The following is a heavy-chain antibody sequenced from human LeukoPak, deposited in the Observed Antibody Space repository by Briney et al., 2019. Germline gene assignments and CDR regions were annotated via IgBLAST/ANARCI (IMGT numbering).Heavy chain of an antibody. J-gene: IGHJ1*01. D-gene: IGHD3-22*01. CDR3: AKGEGYYDSSGYEYFQH. V-gene: IGHV3-74*01. CDR1: GFIFSNYW. CDR2: INSDDSRK. Sequence: GGSLRLSCAASGFIFSNYWMHWVRQAPGKGLVWVSRINSDDSRKSYADSVKGRFTISRDNAENTLYLQMNSLRAEDTAVYYCAKGEGYYDSSGYEYFQHWGQGTLVTVSS.